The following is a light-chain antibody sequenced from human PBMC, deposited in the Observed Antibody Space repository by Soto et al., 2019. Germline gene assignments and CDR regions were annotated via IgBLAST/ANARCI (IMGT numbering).Light chain of an antibody. J-gene: IGKJ1*01. Sequence: DIQMTQSPASLSASVGDRVTITCRASQSISSYLNWYQQKPGKAPNLLIYDASSLESGVPSRFSGSGSGTEFTLTISSLQPDDFATYYCQQYKTFGQGTKVDIK. CDR1: QSISSY. V-gene: IGKV1-5*01. CDR2: DAS. CDR3: QQYKT.